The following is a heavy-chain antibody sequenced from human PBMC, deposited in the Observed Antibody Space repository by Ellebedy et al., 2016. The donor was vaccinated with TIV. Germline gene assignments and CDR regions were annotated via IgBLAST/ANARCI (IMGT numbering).Heavy chain of an antibody. J-gene: IGHJ4*02. CDR1: GGSISRHY. Sequence: MPSETLSLTCTVSGGSISRHYWTWIRQPPGKGLEWIGYISNTGNTNYNPSLNSRVTISLATSRSQFSLSFPSVTAADTAVYFCARDRRGSYDFWGQGTLIAVSS. D-gene: IGHD3-10*01. CDR2: ISNTGNT. CDR3: ARDRRGSYDF. V-gene: IGHV4-59*11.